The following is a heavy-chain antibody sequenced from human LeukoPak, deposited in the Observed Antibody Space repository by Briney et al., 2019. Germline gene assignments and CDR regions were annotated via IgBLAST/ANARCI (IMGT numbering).Heavy chain of an antibody. CDR2: IIPIFGTA. Sequence: SVNVSCKASGGTFSSYAISWVRQAPGQGLEWMGGIIPIFGTANYAQKFQGRVTITADESTSTAYMELSSLRSEDTAMYYCASGGGGHCSGGSCFYYFDYWGQGTLVTVS. J-gene: IGHJ4*02. V-gene: IGHV1-69*13. CDR3: ASGGGGHCSGGSCFYYFDY. D-gene: IGHD2-15*01. CDR1: GGTFSSYA.